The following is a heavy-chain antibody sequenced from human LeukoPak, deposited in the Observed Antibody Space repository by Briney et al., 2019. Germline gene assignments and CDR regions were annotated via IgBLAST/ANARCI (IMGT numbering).Heavy chain of an antibody. CDR2: IYTSGST. D-gene: IGHD1-26*01. J-gene: IGHJ4*02. Sequence: PSETLSLTCTVSGGSISSYYWSWIRQPAGKGLEWIGRIYTSGSTNYNPSLKSRVTMSVDTSKNQFSLKLSSVTAADTAVYYCARAPHSGSSKNFDYWGQGTLVTVSS. V-gene: IGHV4-4*07. CDR3: ARAPHSGSSKNFDY. CDR1: GGSISSYY.